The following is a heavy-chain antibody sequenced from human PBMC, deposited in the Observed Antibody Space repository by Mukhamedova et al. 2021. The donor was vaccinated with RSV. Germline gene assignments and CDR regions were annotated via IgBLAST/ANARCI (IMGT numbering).Heavy chain of an antibody. D-gene: IGHD2-2*01. CDR2: ISSSSSYI. Sequence: VSSISSSSSYIYYADSVKGRFTISRDNAKNSLYLQMNSLRAEDTAVYYCAREIGYCSSTSCSHFFDYWAREPWSPSP. CDR3: AREIGYCSSTSCSHFFDY. V-gene: IGHV3-21*01. J-gene: IGHJ4*02.